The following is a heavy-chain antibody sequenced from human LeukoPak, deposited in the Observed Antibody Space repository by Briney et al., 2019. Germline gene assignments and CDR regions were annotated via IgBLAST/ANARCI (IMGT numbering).Heavy chain of an antibody. CDR1: GFTFSTYD. D-gene: IGHD3-16*01. J-gene: IGHJ3*02. CDR2: ISSTSSHI. V-gene: IGHV3-21*04. CDR3: ARGSSNGILGGHDSFDI. Sequence: KPGGSLRLSCAASGFTFSTYDMIWVRQAPGKGLEWVSFISSTSSHIYYADSVKGRFTISRDNAKNSLYLQMNSLRAEDTALYFCARGSSNGILGGHDSFDIWGQGTMVTVSS.